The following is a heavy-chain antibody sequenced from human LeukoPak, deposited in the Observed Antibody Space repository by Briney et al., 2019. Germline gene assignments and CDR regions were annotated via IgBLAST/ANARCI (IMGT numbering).Heavy chain of an antibody. D-gene: IGHD4-11*01. CDR3: AKGGYSNYVTSPRGDY. J-gene: IGHJ4*02. CDR1: GFTFSSYG. Sequence: GGSLRLSCAASGFTFSSYGMHWVRQAPGKGLEWVAFIRYDGSNKYYADSVKGRFTISRDNSKNTLSLQMNSLRAEDTAVYYCAKGGYSNYVTSPRGDYWGQGTLVTVSS. CDR2: IRYDGSNK. V-gene: IGHV3-30*02.